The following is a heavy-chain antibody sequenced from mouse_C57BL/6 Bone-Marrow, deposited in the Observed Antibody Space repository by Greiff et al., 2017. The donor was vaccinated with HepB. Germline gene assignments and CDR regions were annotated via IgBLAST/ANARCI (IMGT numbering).Heavy chain of an antibody. J-gene: IGHJ3*01. CDR1: GYSITSDY. Sequence: VQLKESGPGLAKPSQTLSLTCSVTGYSITSDYWNWIRKFPGNKLEYMGYISYSGSTYYNPSLKSRISITRDTSKNQYYLQLNSVTTEDTATYYCASSYDYEGVWFAYWGQGTLVTVSA. CDR2: ISYSGST. D-gene: IGHD2-4*01. CDR3: ASSYDYEGVWFAY. V-gene: IGHV3-8*01.